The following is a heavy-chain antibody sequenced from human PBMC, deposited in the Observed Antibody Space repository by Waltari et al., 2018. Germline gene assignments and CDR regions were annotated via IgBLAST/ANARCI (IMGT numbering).Heavy chain of an antibody. J-gene: IGHJ4*02. CDR3: ARSGASSSPGYFDY. CDR2: IIPILGIA. CDR1: GGTFSSYA. V-gene: IGHV1-69*04. Sequence: QVQLVQSGAEVKKPGSSVKVSCKASGGTFSSYAISWVRQAPGQGLEWMGRIIPILGIANYAQKFQGRVTITADKSTSTAYMELSSLRSEDTAVYYCARSGASSSPGYFDYWGQGTLVTVSS. D-gene: IGHD6-6*01.